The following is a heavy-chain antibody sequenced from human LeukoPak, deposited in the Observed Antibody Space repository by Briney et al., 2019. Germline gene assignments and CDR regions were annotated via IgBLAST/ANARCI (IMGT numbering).Heavy chain of an antibody. CDR3: ARAWPIVVVVAATGIDAFDI. D-gene: IGHD2-15*01. V-gene: IGHV4-34*01. J-gene: IGHJ3*02. Sequence: SETLSLTCADYGGSFSGYYWSWIRQPPGKGLEWIGEINHSGSTNYNPSLKSRVTISVDTSKNQFSLKLSSVTAADTAVYYCARAWPIVVVVAATGIDAFDIWGQGTMVTVSS. CDR1: GGSFSGYY. CDR2: INHSGST.